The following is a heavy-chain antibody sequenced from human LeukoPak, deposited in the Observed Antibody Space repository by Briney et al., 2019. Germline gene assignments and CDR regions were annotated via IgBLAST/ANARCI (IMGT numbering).Heavy chain of an antibody. Sequence: PSETLSLTCTVSGGSISSGSYYWSWIRQPAGKGLEWIGRIYISGSTTYNPSLKSRVTISADTSKNQFSLKLSSVTAADTAVYYCARGLNWNDLTPVYYFDYWGQGTLVTVSS. CDR1: GGSISSGSYY. CDR2: IYISGST. CDR3: ARGLNWNDLTPVYYFDY. V-gene: IGHV4-61*02. J-gene: IGHJ4*02. D-gene: IGHD1-1*01.